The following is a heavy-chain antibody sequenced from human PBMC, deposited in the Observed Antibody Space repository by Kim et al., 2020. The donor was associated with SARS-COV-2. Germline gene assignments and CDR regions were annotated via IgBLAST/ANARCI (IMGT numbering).Heavy chain of an antibody. V-gene: IGHV4-30-2*04. CDR3: ATLGGTTRFLFDY. J-gene: IGHJ4*02. Sequence: YNPSLRSRVTISVDTSKNQFSLKLSSVTAADTAVYYCATLGGTTRFLFDYWGQGTLVTVSS. D-gene: IGHD1-7*01.